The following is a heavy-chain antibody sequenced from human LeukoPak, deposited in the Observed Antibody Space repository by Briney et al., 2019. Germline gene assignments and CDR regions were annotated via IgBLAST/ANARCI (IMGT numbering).Heavy chain of an antibody. CDR1: GGTFSSYA. D-gene: IGHD2-21*02. V-gene: IGHV1-69*01. CDR3: AREGAYCGGDCFFLDC. J-gene: IGHJ4*02. Sequence: SVKVSCKASGGTFSSYAISWVRQAPGQGLEWMGGIIPVFKTTNYAQKFQGRVTISADLSTSTAYMELSSLRSDDTAFYYCAREGAYCGGDCFFLDCWGQGTLVTVSS. CDR2: IIPVFKTT.